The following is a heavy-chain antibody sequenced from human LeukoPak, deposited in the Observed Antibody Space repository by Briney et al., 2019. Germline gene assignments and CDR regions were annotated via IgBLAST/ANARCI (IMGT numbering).Heavy chain of an antibody. D-gene: IGHD3-10*01. J-gene: IGHJ4*02. CDR1: GGTFSSYA. V-gene: IGHV1-69*13. CDR2: IIPIFGTP. Sequence: SVKVSCKASGGTFSSYAINWVRQAPGQGLEWMGGIIPIFGTPNYAQKFQGRVTITADDPTSTAYMELSSLRSEDTAVYYCARDRYYYGSKSRLDYWGQGTLVTVSS. CDR3: ARDRYYYGSKSRLDY.